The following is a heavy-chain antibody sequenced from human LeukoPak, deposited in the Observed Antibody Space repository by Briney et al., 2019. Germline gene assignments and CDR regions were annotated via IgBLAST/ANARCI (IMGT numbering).Heavy chain of an antibody. D-gene: IGHD2-15*01. V-gene: IGHV3-74*01. CDR3: ARLGYCTDGSCFHLDY. Sequence: GGSLTLSCAAASGFTFSSFWMHWVRQAPGKGLEWVSRINHNGTTTVYADFVKGRFTVFRDNTKSTLYLQMNSLRADDTAVYYCARLGYCTDGSCFHLDYWGQGTLVTVST. CDR1: GFTFSSFW. CDR2: INHNGTTT. J-gene: IGHJ4*02.